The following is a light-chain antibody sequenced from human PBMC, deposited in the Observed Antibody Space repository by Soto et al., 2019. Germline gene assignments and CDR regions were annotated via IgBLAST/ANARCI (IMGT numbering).Light chain of an antibody. Sequence: ETVKTQSPAALSVSPGERATLSCRASQSVSSNLAWYQQKPGQAPRLLIYGASTRATGIPARFTGSGSGTEFTLSISSLXSEDFAVYYCQQHKNWPPTFGQGTKV. CDR2: GAS. CDR1: QSVSSN. CDR3: QQHKNWPPT. V-gene: IGKV3-15*01. J-gene: IGKJ1*01.